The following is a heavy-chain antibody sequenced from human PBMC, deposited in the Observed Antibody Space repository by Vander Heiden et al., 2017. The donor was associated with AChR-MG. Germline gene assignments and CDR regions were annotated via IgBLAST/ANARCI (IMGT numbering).Heavy chain of an antibody. CDR1: GFSLTTARMG. CDR3: ARIRPGLHLGELSLFP. V-gene: IGHV2-26*01. Sequence: QVTLQESGPVLVIPTETLPLTCTVPGFSLTTARMGVCWIRQPPGKALEWLAHMFSNDEKSYSTSLKSRLTISKDTSKSQVVLTMTNMDPVDTATYYCARIRPGLHLGELSLFPWGQGTLVTVSS. CDR2: MFSNDEK. J-gene: IGHJ4*02. D-gene: IGHD3-16*02.